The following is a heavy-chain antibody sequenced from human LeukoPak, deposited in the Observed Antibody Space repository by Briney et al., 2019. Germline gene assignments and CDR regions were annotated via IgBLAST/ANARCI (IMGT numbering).Heavy chain of an antibody. CDR3: ARDRGILTGYHLTWFDP. D-gene: IGHD3-9*01. V-gene: IGHV1-3*01. CDR2: INAGNGNT. Sequence: ASVKVSCKASGYTFTSYAMHWVRQAPGQRLEWMGWINAGNGNTKYSQKFQGRVTITRDTSASTAYMELSSLRSEDTAVYYCARDRGILTGYHLTWFDPWGQGTLVTVSS. J-gene: IGHJ5*02. CDR1: GYTFTSYA.